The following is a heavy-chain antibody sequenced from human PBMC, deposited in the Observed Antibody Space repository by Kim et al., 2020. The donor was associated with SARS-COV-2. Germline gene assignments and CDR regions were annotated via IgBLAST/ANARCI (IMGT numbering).Heavy chain of an antibody. J-gene: IGHJ6*02. V-gene: IGHV3-21*01. CDR2: SSYI. CDR3: ASGPDMDV. Sequence: SSYIYYADSVKGRFTIARDNAKNSLYLQMNSLRAEDTAVYYCASGPDMDVWGQGTTVTVSS.